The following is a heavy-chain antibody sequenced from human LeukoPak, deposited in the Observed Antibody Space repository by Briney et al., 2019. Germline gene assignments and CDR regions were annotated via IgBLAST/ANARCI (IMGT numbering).Heavy chain of an antibody. Sequence: ASVKVSCQASGYTFTSYAITWVQQAPGQGLEWMGWISAYNGNTYYAQKLQGRVTMTTDTSTNTAYMELRSLRSDDTAVYYCARDWSSYYFDCWGQGTLVTVSS. V-gene: IGHV1-18*01. CDR1: GYTFTSYA. J-gene: IGHJ4*02. D-gene: IGHD3-3*01. CDR3: ARDWSSYYFDC. CDR2: ISAYNGNT.